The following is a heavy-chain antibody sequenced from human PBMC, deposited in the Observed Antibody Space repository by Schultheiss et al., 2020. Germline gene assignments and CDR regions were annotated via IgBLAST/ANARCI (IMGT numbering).Heavy chain of an antibody. CDR1: GGSISSGGYY. CDR3: ARYCSSTSCYSWWFDP. CDR2: IYYSGST. J-gene: IGHJ5*02. V-gene: IGHV4-31*03. D-gene: IGHD2-2*01. Sequence: SETLSLTCTVSGGSISSGGYYWSWIRQHPGKGLEWIGYIYYSGSTYYNPSLKSRVTISVDTSKNQFSLKLSSVTAEDTAVYYCARYCSSTSCYSWWFDPWGQGTLVTVSS.